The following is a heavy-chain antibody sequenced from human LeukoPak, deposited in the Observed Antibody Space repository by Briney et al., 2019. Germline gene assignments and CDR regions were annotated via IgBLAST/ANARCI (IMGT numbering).Heavy chain of an antibody. J-gene: IGHJ4*02. D-gene: IGHD2-2*01. Sequence: GGSLRLSCAASGFTFSGYSMNWVRQAPGKGLEWVSSISGSSDYIFYADLAKGRFTISRDNAKNSVYLQMNSLRADDTAVYYCASDSPAATSWGQGTLVTVSS. CDR2: ISGSSDYI. CDR1: GFTFSGYS. CDR3: ASDSPAATS. V-gene: IGHV3-21*01.